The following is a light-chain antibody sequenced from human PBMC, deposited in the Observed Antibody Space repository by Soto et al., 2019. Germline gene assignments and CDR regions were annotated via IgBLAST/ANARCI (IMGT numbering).Light chain of an antibody. Sequence: QSALTQPASVSGSPGQSITISCTGTSSDVGGSNYVSWYQQHPGKAPKLMIYDVNNRPSGISNRFSGSKSGNMASLTISGLQAEDEADYYCSSYRSGSTLVFGGGTKVTVL. CDR1: SSDVGGSNY. J-gene: IGLJ2*01. CDR2: DVN. V-gene: IGLV2-14*01. CDR3: SSYRSGSTLV.